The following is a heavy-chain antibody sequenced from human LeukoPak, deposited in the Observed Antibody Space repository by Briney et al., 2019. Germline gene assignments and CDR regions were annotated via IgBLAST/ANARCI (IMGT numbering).Heavy chain of an antibody. CDR3: ARHGQGLRYFDWMSFDS. CDR1: GGSISRSIYF. J-gene: IGHJ4*02. Sequence: TPSETLSLTCTVSGGSISRSIYFWGWIRQPPEKGLEWIGDISDSGSTYYSPSLKSRVTISVDTSRNQFSLNLNSVTATDTAVYYCARHGQGLRYFDWMSFDSWGQGAPVTVSS. V-gene: IGHV4-39*01. CDR2: ISDSGST. D-gene: IGHD3-9*01.